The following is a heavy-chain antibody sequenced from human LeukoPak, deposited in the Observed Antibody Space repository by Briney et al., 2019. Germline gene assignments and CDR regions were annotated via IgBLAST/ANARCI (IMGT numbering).Heavy chain of an antibody. J-gene: IGHJ4*02. D-gene: IGHD1-26*01. Sequence: PGGSLRLSCAASGFTFDDYAMHWVRQVPGKGLQWVSGISWNGDSTGYADSVKGRFTISRDNAKNSLYLQMNSLRTEDKALYYCAKGSGTYQGPFDYWGQGTLVTVSS. CDR1: GFTFDDYA. CDR2: ISWNGDST. CDR3: AKGSGTYQGPFDY. V-gene: IGHV3-9*01.